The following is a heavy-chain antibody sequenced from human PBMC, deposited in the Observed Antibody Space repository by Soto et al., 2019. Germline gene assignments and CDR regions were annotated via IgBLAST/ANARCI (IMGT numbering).Heavy chain of an antibody. Sequence: ASVKVSCNASGYTFTSYDITWVRQATGQGLEWMGCMNPNRGNTRHAQKVQGRVTLTRNTSISTASLELSSLRSAATALSSSARATGRIAVAKLVGYWGQGTLVTVSS. V-gene: IGHV1-8*01. CDR1: GYTFTSYD. CDR2: MNPNRGNT. D-gene: IGHD6-19*01. CDR3: ARATGRIAVAKLVGY. J-gene: IGHJ4*02.